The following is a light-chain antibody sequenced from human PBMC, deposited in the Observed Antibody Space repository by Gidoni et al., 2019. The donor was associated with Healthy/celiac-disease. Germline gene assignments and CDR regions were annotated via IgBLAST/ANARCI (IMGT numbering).Light chain of an antibody. CDR3: MKGIQTYT. CDR2: DVS. Sequence: DIVMTQTPLSLSVTPGQPASISCKSSQSLLRSDGKTYLYWYLHKPRKSPQFLIYDVSSRFSGVSDRCRGRGSGTDFTLKISWVEAEDVGVYYCMKGIQTYTFGQGTKVEIK. J-gene: IGKJ2*01. CDR1: QSLLRSDGKTY. V-gene: IGKV2-29*02.